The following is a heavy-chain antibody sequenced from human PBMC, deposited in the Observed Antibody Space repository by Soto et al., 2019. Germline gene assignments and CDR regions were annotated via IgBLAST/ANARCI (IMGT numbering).Heavy chain of an antibody. J-gene: IGHJ6*02. CDR1: GGSINSGDSY. D-gene: IGHD3-9*01. Sequence: SETLSLTCSVSGGSINSGDSYWNWIRQNPGKGLEWIGFIYYTGNTYCNPSLRSRCSMSLDTSENQFSLKLSSVTAADTAVYYCATISGVFYDILTASYTPKFYYAMDVWGQGTTVTVS. CDR3: ATISGVFYDILTASYTPKFYYAMDV. CDR2: IYYTGNT. V-gene: IGHV4-31*03.